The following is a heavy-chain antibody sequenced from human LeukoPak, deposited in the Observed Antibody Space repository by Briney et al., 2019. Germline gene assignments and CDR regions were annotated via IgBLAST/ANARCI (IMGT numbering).Heavy chain of an antibody. CDR2: IYYSGST. D-gene: IGHD3-10*01. CDR1: GGSISSGGYY. J-gene: IGHJ4*02. Sequence: PSQTLSLTCTVSGGSISSGGYYWSWIRQHPGKGLEWIGYIYYSGSTYYNPSLKSRATISVDTSKNQFSLKLSSVTAADTAVYYCARVCKLLWFGEVDYWGQGTLVTVSS. CDR3: ARVCKLLWFGEVDY. V-gene: IGHV4-31*03.